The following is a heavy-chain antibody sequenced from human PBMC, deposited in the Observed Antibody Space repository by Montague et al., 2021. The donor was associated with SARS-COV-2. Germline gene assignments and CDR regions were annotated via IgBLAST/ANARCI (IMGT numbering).Heavy chain of an antibody. Sequence: SETLSLTCTVSGGSIGGTNYYWDWIRQSPGTGLEWIGNNFQSGVMSYNPSLKSRVTISVDTSSNQFSLRLSSVAAADTAVYFCARHPPHSPSGNYLVPGGFDIWGPGTMVTVSS. D-gene: IGHD3-10*01. CDR3: ARHPPHSPSGNYLVPGGFDI. CDR2: NFQSGVM. V-gene: IGHV4-39*01. CDR1: GGSIGGTNYY. J-gene: IGHJ3*02.